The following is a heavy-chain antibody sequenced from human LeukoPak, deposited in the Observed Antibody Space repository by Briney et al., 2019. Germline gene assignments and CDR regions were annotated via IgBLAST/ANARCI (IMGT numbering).Heavy chain of an antibody. D-gene: IGHD4-23*01. J-gene: IGHJ4*02. CDR2: IRYDGSNK. V-gene: IGHV3-30*02. CDR3: ARDSGGSSPFDY. Sequence: GGSLRLSCVASGFTFSSYGIHWVRQAPGKGLEWVAFIRYDGSNKCYADSVKGRFTISRDNSKNTLYLQMNSLRAEDTAVYYCARDSGGSSPFDYWGQGTLVTVSS. CDR1: GFTFSSYG.